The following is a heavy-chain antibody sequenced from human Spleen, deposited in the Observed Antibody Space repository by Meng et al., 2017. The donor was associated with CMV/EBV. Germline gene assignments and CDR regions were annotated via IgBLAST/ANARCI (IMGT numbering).Heavy chain of an antibody. CDR3: ARLAPSYSSSWQSYYYYGMDV. V-gene: IGHV4-59*01. CDR1: GGSISSYY. CDR2: IYYSGST. D-gene: IGHD6-6*01. Sequence: SETLSLTCTVSGGSISSYYWSWIRQPPGKGLEWIGYIYYSGSTNYNPSLKSRVTIAVDTSKNQFSLKLSSVTAADTAVYYCARLAPSYSSSWQSYYYYGMDVWGQGTTVTVSS. J-gene: IGHJ6*02.